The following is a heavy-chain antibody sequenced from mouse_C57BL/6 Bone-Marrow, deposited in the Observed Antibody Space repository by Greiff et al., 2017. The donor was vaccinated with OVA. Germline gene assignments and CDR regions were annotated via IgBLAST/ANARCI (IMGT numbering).Heavy chain of an antibody. J-gene: IGHJ1*03. CDR2: ILPSIGRT. V-gene: IGHV15-2*01. Sequence: VQLQESGSELRSPGSSVKLSCKDFDSEVFPIAYMSWVRQKPGHGFEWIGGILPSIGRTIYGEKFEDKATLDADTLSNTAYLELNSLTSEDSAIYYCARGGFYFYGSSYWYFDVWGTGTTVTVSS. D-gene: IGHD1-1*01. CDR3: ARGGFYFYGSSYWYFDV. CDR1: DSEVFPIAY.